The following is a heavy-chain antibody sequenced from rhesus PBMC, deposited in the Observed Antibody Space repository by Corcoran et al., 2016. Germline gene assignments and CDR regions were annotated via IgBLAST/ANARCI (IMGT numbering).Heavy chain of an antibody. V-gene: IGHV4S10*01. J-gene: IGHJ4*01. D-gene: IGHD1-44*01. CDR3: AREVD. Sequence: QVQLQESGPGVVKPSETLSLTCAVSGGSISDSYRWSWIRQPPGKGLEWIGYIYVSSTSTNYNPSLKSRVTISKDTSKNQFSLKLSSVTAADTAVYYCAREVDWGQGVLVTVSS. CDR2: IYVSSTST. CDR1: GGSISDSYR.